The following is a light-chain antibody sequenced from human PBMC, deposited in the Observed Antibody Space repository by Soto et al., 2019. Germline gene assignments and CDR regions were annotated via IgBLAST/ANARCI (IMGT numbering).Light chain of an antibody. Sequence: EIEMTQSPAPLFLAPGKRLTLSVRASESVSTNLAWYQQTAGQAPRVLIYAASTRATGIPARIGGSGSRKVFTITISSLQYEYSAFYYYQQYSIWRTFGQGTKVDI. V-gene: IGKV3-15*01. CDR3: QQYSIWRT. CDR1: ESVSTN. J-gene: IGKJ1*01. CDR2: AAS.